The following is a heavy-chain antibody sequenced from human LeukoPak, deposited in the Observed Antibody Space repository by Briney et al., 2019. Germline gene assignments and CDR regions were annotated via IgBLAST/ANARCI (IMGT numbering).Heavy chain of an antibody. CDR2: IYYRGST. CDR3: ARIDTAMAHDAFDI. D-gene: IGHD5-18*01. CDR1: GGSISSYY. Sequence: SETLSLTCTVSGGSISSYYWSWIRQPPGKGLEWVGYIYYRGSTNYNPSLKSRVPISVDTYKNQFSLTLSSVTAADTAVCYCARIDTAMAHDAFDIWGQGTMVTVSS. V-gene: IGHV4-59*01. J-gene: IGHJ3*02.